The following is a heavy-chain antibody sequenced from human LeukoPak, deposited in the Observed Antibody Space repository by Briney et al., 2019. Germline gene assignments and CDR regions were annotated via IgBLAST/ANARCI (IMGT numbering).Heavy chain of an antibody. CDR2: INTNTGNP. CDR3: ARDGSGYYIGYFDY. D-gene: IGHD3-3*01. V-gene: IGHV7-4-1*02. CDR1: GYTFTSYA. J-gene: IGHJ4*02. Sequence: ASVKVSCKASGYTFTSYAMNWVGQAPGQGLEWMGWINTNTGNPTYAQGFTGRFVFSLDTSVSTAYLQISSLKAEDTAVYYCARDGSGYYIGYFDYWGQGTLVTVSS.